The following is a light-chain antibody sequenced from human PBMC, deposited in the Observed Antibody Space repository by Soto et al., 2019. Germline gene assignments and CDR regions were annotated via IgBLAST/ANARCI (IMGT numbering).Light chain of an antibody. CDR2: DAS. CDR3: QEYKAWPPGT. CDR1: QSVKNH. J-gene: IGKJ1*01. Sequence: EIGLTQSPATLSASSGEGITLSCRASQSVKNHLAWYQHKPGQAPRLLFYDASIRATGTPARFSAGGSGTEVTVVISSLQSEDAEVYYCQEYKAWPPGTFGQGTKVEIK. V-gene: IGKV3D-15*01.